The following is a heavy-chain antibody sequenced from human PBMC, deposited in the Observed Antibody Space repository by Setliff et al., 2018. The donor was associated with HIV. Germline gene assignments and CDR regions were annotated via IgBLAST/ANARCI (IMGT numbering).Heavy chain of an antibody. CDR3: ARGGKSGKFDY. CDR1: GGSISSGSYY. V-gene: IGHV4-39*07. J-gene: IGHJ4*02. D-gene: IGHD2-15*01. Sequence: PSETLSLTCTVSGGSISSGSYYWCWIRQPPGKGLEWIGSIYHSGSTNYNPSLKSRVTISLDKSKNQFSLNLTSVTAAGTSVFYCARGGKSGKFDYWGQGGLVTVSS. CDR2: IYHSGST.